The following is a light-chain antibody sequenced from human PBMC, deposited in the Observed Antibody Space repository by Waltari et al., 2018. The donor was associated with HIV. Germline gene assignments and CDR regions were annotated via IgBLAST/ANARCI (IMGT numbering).Light chain of an antibody. J-gene: IGLJ3*02. CDR3: ATWDHELDSWV. V-gene: IGLV1-44*01. CDR2: NSN. CDR1: SSNIGSDA. Sequence: QSVLTQPPSAPGTPGQRIILSCSGSSSNIGSDAVSWYQQFPGTAPQLLIFNSNQRPSGVPDRFSASKSGTSASLAISGLQSDDEADYYCATWDHELDSWVFGGGTKLTVL.